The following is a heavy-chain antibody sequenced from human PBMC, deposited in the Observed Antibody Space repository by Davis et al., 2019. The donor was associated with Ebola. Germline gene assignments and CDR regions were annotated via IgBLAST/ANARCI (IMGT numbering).Heavy chain of an antibody. D-gene: IGHD6-19*01. J-gene: IGHJ4*02. V-gene: IGHV4-34*01. CDR3: ARTTRASGWFLDY. CDR2: INHSGST. CDR1: GGSFSGYY. Sequence: MPSETLSLTCAVYGGSFSGYYWSWIRQPPGKGLEWIGEINHSGSTNYNPSLKSRVTISVDTSKNQFSLKLNSVTAADTAVYYCARTTRASGWFLDYWGQGALVTVSS.